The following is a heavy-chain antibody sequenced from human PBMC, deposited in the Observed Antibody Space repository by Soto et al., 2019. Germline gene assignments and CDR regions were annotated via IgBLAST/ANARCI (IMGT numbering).Heavy chain of an antibody. J-gene: IGHJ5*02. CDR2: ISAGGDYT. D-gene: IGHD6-6*01. CDR3: ASGLSSISSWKRNWFDP. Sequence: PGGSLRLSCTASGFTFSTFAMSWVRQAPGKGLEWVSAISAGGDYTYYADSVKGRFTISRDNSRNTLYLQMNSLRAEDTAVYYCASGLSSISSWKRNWFDPWGQGTLVTVSS. CDR1: GFTFSTFA. V-gene: IGHV3-23*01.